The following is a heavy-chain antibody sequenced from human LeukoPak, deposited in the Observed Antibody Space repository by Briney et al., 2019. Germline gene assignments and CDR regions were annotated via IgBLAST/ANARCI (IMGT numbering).Heavy chain of an antibody. CDR2: ISGGDST. V-gene: IGHV3-66*01. J-gene: IGHJ4*02. D-gene: IGHD4-17*01. CDR1: GFTVSSNY. CDR3: ASSPGWTSVTYFDY. Sequence: GGSLRLSCAASGFTVSSNYMSWVRQAPGRGLEWVSVISGGDSTYYADSVKGRFSISRDNSKNTVSLQMNSLRVKDTAVYYCASSPGWTSVTYFDYWGQGTLVTVSS.